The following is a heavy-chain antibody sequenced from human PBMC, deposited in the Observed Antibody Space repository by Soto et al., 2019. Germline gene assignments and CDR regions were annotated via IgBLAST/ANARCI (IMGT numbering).Heavy chain of an antibody. Sequence: GGSLRLSCAASGFTFSDYYMSWIRQAPGKGLEWVSYISSSGSTIYYADSVKGRFTISRDNAKNSLYLQMNSLRAEDTAVYYCAGSPINKQPTIFGVDIRDYWGQGTLVTVSS. CDR2: ISSSGSTI. CDR1: GFTFSDYY. J-gene: IGHJ4*02. CDR3: AGSPINKQPTIFGVDIRDY. D-gene: IGHD3-3*01. V-gene: IGHV3-11*01.